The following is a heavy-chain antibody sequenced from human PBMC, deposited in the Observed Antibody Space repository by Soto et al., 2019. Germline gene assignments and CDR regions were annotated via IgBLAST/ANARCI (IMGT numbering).Heavy chain of an antibody. Sequence: EVQLLESGGGLVQPGGSLRLSCAASGFTFSTYAMNWVRQAPGKGLEWVSAISGSGGSTYYADSVKGRFTISRDNSKNTLYLQMNSLRAEDTAVYYCASYPVVTPTGTWGYWGQGTLVTVSS. CDR2: ISGSGGST. D-gene: IGHD2-21*02. CDR3: ASYPVVTPTGTWGY. J-gene: IGHJ4*02. CDR1: GFTFSTYA. V-gene: IGHV3-23*01.